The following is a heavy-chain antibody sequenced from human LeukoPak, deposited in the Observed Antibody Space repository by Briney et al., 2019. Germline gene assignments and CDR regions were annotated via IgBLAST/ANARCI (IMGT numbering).Heavy chain of an antibody. CDR2: ISGSGGNT. Sequence: GGSLRLSCAASGFIFSSYAMSWVRQAPGKGLEWVSAISGSGGNTYYADSVKGRFTISRDNSKNTLYLQMNSPRPEDTAVYYCAREGSSWYLDWFDPWGQGTLVTVSS. D-gene: IGHD6-13*01. CDR1: GFIFSSYA. CDR3: AREGSSWYLDWFDP. V-gene: IGHV3-23*01. J-gene: IGHJ5*02.